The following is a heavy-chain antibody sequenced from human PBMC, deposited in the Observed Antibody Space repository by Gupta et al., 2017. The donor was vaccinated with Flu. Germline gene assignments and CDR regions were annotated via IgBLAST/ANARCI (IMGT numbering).Heavy chain of an antibody. J-gene: IGHJ5*02. CDR3: AKGGGSGWSRHGLNWFGP. CDR1: GFTFDDYA. D-gene: IGHD6-19*01. Sequence: EVQLVESGGGLVQAGMSLRLSCAASGFTFDDYAMHWVRQVPGQGLDLVSGITWNSGSIKYGDSVKGRFTISRDNAQKSLYLQMNSLRPEDSALYYCAKGGGSGWSRHGLNWFGPWGQGTLVTVSS. V-gene: IGHV3-9*01. CDR2: ITWNSGSI.